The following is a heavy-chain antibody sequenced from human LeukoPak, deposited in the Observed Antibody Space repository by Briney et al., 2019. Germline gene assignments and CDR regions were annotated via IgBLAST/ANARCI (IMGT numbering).Heavy chain of an antibody. CDR2: IKQDGSEK. D-gene: IGHD3-22*01. CDR1: GFTFSSYW. Sequence: XXSLRLSCAASGFTFSSYWMSWVRQAPGKGLEWVANIKQDGSEKYYVDSVKGRFTISRDNAKNSLYLQMNSLRAEDTAVYYCARGSYYDSRNFDYWGQGTLVTVSS. V-gene: IGHV3-7*01. J-gene: IGHJ4*02. CDR3: ARGSYYDSRNFDY.